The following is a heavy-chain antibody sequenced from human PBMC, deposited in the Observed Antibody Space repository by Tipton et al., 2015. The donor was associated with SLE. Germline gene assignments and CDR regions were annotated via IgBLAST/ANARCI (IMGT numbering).Heavy chain of an antibody. Sequence: AGLVKPSETLSLTCAVYGRSLNGYYWSWIRQPPGKGLEWIGEITPSGSTNCNPSLKSRVTLSVDTSKSQFSLDLTSVTAADTAVYYCARTPSFTSGTDWGQGTLVTVSS. J-gene: IGHJ4*01. CDR3: ARTPSFTSGTD. V-gene: IGHV4-34*01. CDR1: GRSLNGYY. CDR2: ITPSGST. D-gene: IGHD1-14*01.